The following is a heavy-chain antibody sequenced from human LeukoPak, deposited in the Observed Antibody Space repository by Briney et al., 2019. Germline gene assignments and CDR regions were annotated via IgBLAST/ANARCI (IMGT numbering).Heavy chain of an antibody. V-gene: IGHV1-18*01. CDR1: GYTFTSYG. Sequence: ASVKVSCRASGYTFTSYGISWVRQAPGQGLEWMGWISAYNGNTNYAQKLQGRVTMTTDTSTSTAYMELRSLRSDDTAVYYCARVTPGGYAFDIWGQGTMVTVSS. CDR2: ISAYNGNT. D-gene: IGHD2-21*02. CDR3: ARVTPGGYAFDI. J-gene: IGHJ3*02.